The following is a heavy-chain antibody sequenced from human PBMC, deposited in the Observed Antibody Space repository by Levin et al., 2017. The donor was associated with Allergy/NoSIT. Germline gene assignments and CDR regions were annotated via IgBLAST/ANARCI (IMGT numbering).Heavy chain of an antibody. CDR2: INPDTHGT. CDR3: ARSSSWTGDWFDP. J-gene: IGHJ5*02. V-gene: IGHV1-2*02. D-gene: IGHD6-13*01. CDR1: GYSFTGYY. Sequence: GASVKVSCKASGYSFTGYYMHWERQAPGQGLEWMGWINPDTHGTIYAPKFQGRVTMTGDTSVSTAYMELRSLTSDDTAVYYCARSSSWTGDWFDPWGQGTLVTVSS.